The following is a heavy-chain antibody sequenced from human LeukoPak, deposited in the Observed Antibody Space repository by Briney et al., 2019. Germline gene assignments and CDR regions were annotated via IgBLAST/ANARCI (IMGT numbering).Heavy chain of an antibody. CDR1: ADSVSSDSAA. Sequence: SQALSLTCAISADSVSSDSAAWNWIRQSPSRGLEWLGRTFFRSRWNNEYAVSVKSRITINPDTSKNQFSLQLNSVTPEDTAVYYCVRERSGFDYWGQGTLVTVSS. CDR3: VRERSGFDY. CDR2: TFFRSRWNN. D-gene: IGHD3-3*01. V-gene: IGHV6-1*01. J-gene: IGHJ4*02.